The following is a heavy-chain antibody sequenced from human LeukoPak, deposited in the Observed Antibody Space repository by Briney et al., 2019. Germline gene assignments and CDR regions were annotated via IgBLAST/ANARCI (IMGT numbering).Heavy chain of an antibody. J-gene: IGHJ6*02. Sequence: ASVKVSCKASGYTFTSYYMHWVRQAPGQGLEWMGIINPSGGSTSYAQKFQGRVTMTEDTSTDTAYMELSSLRSEDTAVYYCATGGAPEGGGIAVARRYGMDVWGQGTTVTVSS. D-gene: IGHD6-19*01. V-gene: IGHV1-46*01. CDR1: GYTFTSYY. CDR3: ATGGAPEGGGIAVARRYGMDV. CDR2: INPSGGST.